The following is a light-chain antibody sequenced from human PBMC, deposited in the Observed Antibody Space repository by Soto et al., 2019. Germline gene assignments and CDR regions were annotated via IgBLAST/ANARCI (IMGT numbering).Light chain of an antibody. CDR1: QSVRTN. CDR3: QHYNNRPPIT. CDR2: DAS. J-gene: IGKJ1*01. Sequence: EIVMTQSPATLSVSPGERATLSCRASQSVRTNLAWYRQKPGQAPRLLIYDASIRATGIPARFSGSGSGTEFTLTISSLQSEDFAVYYCQHYNNRPPITFGPGTKVEIK. V-gene: IGKV3-15*01.